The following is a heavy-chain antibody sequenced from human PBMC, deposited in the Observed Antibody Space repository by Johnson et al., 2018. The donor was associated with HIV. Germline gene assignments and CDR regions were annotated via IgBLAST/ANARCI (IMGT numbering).Heavy chain of an antibody. Sequence: QVQLVESGGGVVQPRGSLRLSCAASGFTFRDYGMHWVRQAPGKGLEWVAFIQYDGSNKYYADSVRGRFTISRDNSKNTLYLQMNSLRAEDTAVYYCARSGLVQTYYYGSGSYKDAFDIWGQGTMVTVSS. CDR2: IQYDGSNK. J-gene: IGHJ3*02. V-gene: IGHV3-30*02. CDR3: ARSGLVQTYYYGSGSYKDAFDI. CDR1: GFTFRDYG. D-gene: IGHD3-10*01.